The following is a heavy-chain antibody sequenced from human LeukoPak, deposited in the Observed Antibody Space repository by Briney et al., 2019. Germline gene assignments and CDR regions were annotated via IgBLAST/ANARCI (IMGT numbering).Heavy chain of an antibody. CDR2: ISAYNGNT. D-gene: IGHD3-22*01. J-gene: IGHJ6*02. CDR3: ARDGYDSSGYVYYYYGMDV. Sequence: ASVKVSCKASGGTFSSYGISWVRQAPGQGLEWMGWISAYNGNTNYAQKLQGRVTMTTDTSTSTAYMELRSLRSDDTAVYYCARDGYDSSGYVYYYYGMDVWGQGTTVTVSS. CDR1: GGTFSSYG. V-gene: IGHV1-18*01.